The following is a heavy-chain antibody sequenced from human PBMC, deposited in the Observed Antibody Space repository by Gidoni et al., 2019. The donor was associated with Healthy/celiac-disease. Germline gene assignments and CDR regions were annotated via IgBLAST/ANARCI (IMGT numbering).Heavy chain of an antibody. D-gene: IGHD2-2*01. CDR1: GFTFTSSA. Sequence: QLQLVQSGPEVQKPGTSVKVSCKASGFTFTSSAVQWVRQARGQRLEWIGWIVVGSGNTNYAQKFQERVTITRDMSTSTAYMELSSLRSEDTAVYYCAADRHCSSTSCPNWFDPWGQGTLVTVSS. V-gene: IGHV1-58*01. CDR3: AADRHCSSTSCPNWFDP. CDR2: IVVGSGNT. J-gene: IGHJ5*02.